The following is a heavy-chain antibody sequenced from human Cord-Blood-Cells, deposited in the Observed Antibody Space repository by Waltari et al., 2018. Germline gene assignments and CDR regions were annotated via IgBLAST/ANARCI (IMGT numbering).Heavy chain of an antibody. V-gene: IGHV1-3*01. J-gene: IGHJ4*02. Sequence: QVQLVQSGAEVKKPGASVKVSCKASGYTFTSYAMHWVRQAPGQRLEWMGWINAGNGNTKYSQKVQGRVTITRDTSASTAYMEVSSLRSEDTDVYYCARESYTTPGDYWGQGTLVTVSS. CDR1: GYTFTSYA. CDR3: ARESYTTPGDY. D-gene: IGHD1-1*01. CDR2: INAGNGNT.